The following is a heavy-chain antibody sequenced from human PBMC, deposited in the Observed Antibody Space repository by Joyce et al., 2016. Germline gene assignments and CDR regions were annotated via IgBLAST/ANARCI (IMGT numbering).Heavy chain of an antibody. J-gene: IGHJ3*02. Sequence: GKGLEWVANIKEDGTDKNYVGSVKGRFTISRDNAKNSLYLQMNSRRAEDTAVYYCARSTSRAFDIWGQGTMVTVSS. CDR3: ARSTSRAFDI. CDR2: IKEDGTDK. V-gene: IGHV3-7*05.